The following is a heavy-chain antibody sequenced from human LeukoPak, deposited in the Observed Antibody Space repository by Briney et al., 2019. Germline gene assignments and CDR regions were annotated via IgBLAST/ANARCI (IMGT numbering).Heavy chain of an antibody. Sequence: GGSLRLSCAASGFTFSSYAMSWVRQAPGKGLEWVSAISGSGGSTYYADSVKGRFTISRDNSKNTLYLQMNSLRAEDTAVYYCARGSGVLMVYATYYLDYWGQGTLVTVSS. CDR2: ISGSGGST. V-gene: IGHV3-23*01. J-gene: IGHJ4*02. D-gene: IGHD2-8*01. CDR1: GFTFSSYA. CDR3: ARGSGVLMVYATYYLDY.